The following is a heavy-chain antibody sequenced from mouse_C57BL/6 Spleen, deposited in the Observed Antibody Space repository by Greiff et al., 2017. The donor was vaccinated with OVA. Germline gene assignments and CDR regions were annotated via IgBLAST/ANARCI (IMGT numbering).Heavy chain of an antibody. V-gene: IGHV1-72*01. CDR3: ARSGYYSNYDAMDY. Sequence: QVQLQQPGAELVKPGASVKLSCKASGYTFTSYWMHWVKQRPGRGLERIGRIDPNSGGTKYNEKFKSKATLTVDKPSSTAYMQLSSLTSEDSAVYYCARSGYYSNYDAMDYWGQGTSVTVSS. CDR2: IDPNSGGT. D-gene: IGHD2-5*01. J-gene: IGHJ4*01. CDR1: GYTFTSYW.